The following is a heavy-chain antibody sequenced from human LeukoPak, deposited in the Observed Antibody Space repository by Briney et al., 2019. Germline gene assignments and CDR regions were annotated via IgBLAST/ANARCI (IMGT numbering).Heavy chain of an antibody. CDR3: AKDQDGGWDY. CDR2: ISGSGGST. D-gene: IGHD4-23*01. Sequence: GASLRLSCAASGFTFSSYAMSWVRQAPGKGLEWVSAISGSGGSTYYADSAKGRFTISRDNSKNTLYLQMNSLRAEDTAVYYCAKDQDGGWDYWGQGTLVTVSS. J-gene: IGHJ4*02. V-gene: IGHV3-23*01. CDR1: GFTFSSYA.